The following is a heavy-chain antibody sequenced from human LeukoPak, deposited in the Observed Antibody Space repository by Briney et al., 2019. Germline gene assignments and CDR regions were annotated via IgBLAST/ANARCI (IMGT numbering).Heavy chain of an antibody. V-gene: IGHV4-61*02. Sequence: SQTLSLTCTVSGGSISSGSYYWSWIRQPAGKGLEWIGRIYTSGSTNYNPSLNSRVTISVDTSKNQFSLKLSSVTAADTAVYYCARDRHSTVTTGYYYMDVWGKGTTVTVSS. D-gene: IGHD4-11*01. J-gene: IGHJ6*03. CDR1: GGSISSGSYY. CDR3: ARDRHSTVTTGYYYMDV. CDR2: IYTSGST.